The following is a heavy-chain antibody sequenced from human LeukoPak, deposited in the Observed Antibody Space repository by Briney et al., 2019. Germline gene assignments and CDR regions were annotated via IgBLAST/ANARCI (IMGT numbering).Heavy chain of an antibody. CDR3: ARYYYYYMDV. V-gene: IGHV3-7*01. Sequence: PGGSLRLSCAASGFTFSSHWMSWVRQAPGKGLEWVANIKQDGSEKYYVDSVKGRFTISRDNAKNSLYLQMNSLRAEDTAVYYCARYYYYYMDVWGKGTTVTISS. CDR2: IKQDGSEK. CDR1: GFTFSSHW. J-gene: IGHJ6*03.